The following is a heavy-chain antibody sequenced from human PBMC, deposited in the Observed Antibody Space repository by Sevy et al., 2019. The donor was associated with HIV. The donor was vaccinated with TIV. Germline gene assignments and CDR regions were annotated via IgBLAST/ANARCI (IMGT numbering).Heavy chain of an antibody. D-gene: IGHD3-22*01. Sequence: ASVKVSCKVSGYTLTELSMHWVRQAPGKGLEWMGGFDPEDGETIYAQKFQGRVTMTEDTSTDTAYMGLSSLRSEDTAVYYCATTNSREYYYYYYGMDVWGQGTTVTVSS. CDR2: FDPEDGET. CDR3: ATTNSREYYYYYYGMDV. J-gene: IGHJ6*02. V-gene: IGHV1-24*01. CDR1: GYTLTELS.